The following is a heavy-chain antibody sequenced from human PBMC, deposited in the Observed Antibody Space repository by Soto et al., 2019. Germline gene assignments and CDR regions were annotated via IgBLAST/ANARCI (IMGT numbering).Heavy chain of an antibody. CDR2: ISGSGGST. CDR1: GFTLSSYA. Sequence: GGSLRLSCAAPGFTLSSYAMSWVRQAPGKGLEWVSAISGSGGSTYYADSVKGRFTISRDNSKNTLYLQMNSLRAEDTAVYYCGKEGRTTVTTPWGQGTLVTVSS. CDR3: GKEGRTTVTTP. J-gene: IGHJ5*02. V-gene: IGHV3-23*01. D-gene: IGHD4-17*01.